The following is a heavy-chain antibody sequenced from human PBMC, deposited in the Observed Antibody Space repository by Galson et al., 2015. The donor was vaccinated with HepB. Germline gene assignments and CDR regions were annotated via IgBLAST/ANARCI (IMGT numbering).Heavy chain of an antibody. Sequence: SLRLSCAASGFTFSSYGMHWVRQAPGKGLEWVAVISYDGSNKYYADSVKGRFTISRDNSKNTLYLQMNSLRAEDTAVYYCAKSHNSSGWYGYWYFDLWGRGTLVTVSS. J-gene: IGHJ2*01. V-gene: IGHV3-30*18. CDR1: GFTFSSYG. D-gene: IGHD6-19*01. CDR2: ISYDGSNK. CDR3: AKSHNSSGWYGYWYFDL.